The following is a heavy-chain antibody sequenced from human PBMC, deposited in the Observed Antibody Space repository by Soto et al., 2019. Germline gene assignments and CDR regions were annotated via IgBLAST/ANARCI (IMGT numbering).Heavy chain of an antibody. J-gene: IGHJ4*02. CDR2: ISGSGGST. V-gene: IGHV3-23*01. CDR3: AKTPNYYGSGSYIHY. CDR1: GFTFSSYA. D-gene: IGHD3-10*01. Sequence: EVQLLESGGGLVQPGGSLRLSCAASGFTFSSYAMSWVRQAPGKGLEWVSAISGSGGSTYYADSVKGRFTISRDNSKNTLYLQMNSRRAEDTAVYYCAKTPNYYGSGSYIHYWGQGTLVTVSS.